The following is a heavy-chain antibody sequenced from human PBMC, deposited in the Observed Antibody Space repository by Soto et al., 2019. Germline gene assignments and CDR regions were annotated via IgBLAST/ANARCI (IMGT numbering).Heavy chain of an antibody. CDR1: GFTFRSYV. CDR3: ARWGTTGGLDV. CDR2: TSYDGSNK. J-gene: IGHJ4*02. V-gene: IGHV3-30*19. Sequence: QVQLVESGGGVVQPGTSLRLSCVGSGFTFRSYVIHWVRQAQGKGLEWVALTSYDGSNKYYDDSVKGRFTISRDNSRNTVDLQMDSLILEYTALYYCARWGTTGGLDVWGQGTLVSVSS. D-gene: IGHD3-16*01.